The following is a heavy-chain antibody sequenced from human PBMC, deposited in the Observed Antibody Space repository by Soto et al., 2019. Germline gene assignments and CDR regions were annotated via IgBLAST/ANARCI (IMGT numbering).Heavy chain of an antibody. V-gene: IGHV3-21*01. D-gene: IGHD3-3*01. CDR1: GFTFSSYS. Sequence: GGSLRLSCAASGFTFSSYSMNWVRQAPGKGLEWVSSISSSSSYIYYADSVKGRFTISRDNAKNSLYLQMNSLRAEDTAVYYCARGSAYYDFWSGYPQPTYYYYYMDVWGKGTTVTVSS. CDR2: ISSSSSYI. CDR3: ARGSAYYDFWSGYPQPTYYYYYMDV. J-gene: IGHJ6*03.